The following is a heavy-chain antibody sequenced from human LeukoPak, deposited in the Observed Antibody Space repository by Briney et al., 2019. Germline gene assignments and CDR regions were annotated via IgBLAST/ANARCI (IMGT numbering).Heavy chain of an antibody. CDR2: IYHSGST. Sequence: SETPSLTCIVSDGSISNFYWSWIRQPPGKGLEWIGYIYHSGSTNYNPSLKSRVAISIDTSKNQFSLRLSSVTAADTAVYYCARELPRSTTFIDYWGQGTLVTVSS. CDR1: DGSISNFY. D-gene: IGHD2-2*01. J-gene: IGHJ4*02. CDR3: ARELPRSTTFIDY. V-gene: IGHV4-59*01.